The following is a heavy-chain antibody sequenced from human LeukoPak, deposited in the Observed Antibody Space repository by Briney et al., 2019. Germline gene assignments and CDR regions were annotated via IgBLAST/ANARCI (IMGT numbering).Heavy chain of an antibody. V-gene: IGHV3-23*01. J-gene: IGHJ4*02. CDR1: GFTFSTYG. CDR3: AKEVVVVPAACFDY. D-gene: IGHD2-2*01. CDR2: ISGSGGST. Sequence: GGSLRLSCTASGFTFSTYGMHWVRQAPGKGLEWVSAISGSGGSTYYADSVKGRFTISRDNSKNTLYLQMNSLRAEDTAVYYCAKEVVVVPAACFDYWGQGTLVTVSS.